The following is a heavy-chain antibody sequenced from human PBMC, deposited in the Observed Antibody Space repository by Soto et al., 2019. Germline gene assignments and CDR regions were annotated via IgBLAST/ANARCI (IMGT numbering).Heavy chain of an antibody. CDR2: ISSSSSTI. CDR1: GFTFSSYS. V-gene: IGHV3-48*01. D-gene: IGHD6-13*01. J-gene: IGHJ6*03. CDR3: ARDPGSSYSSSWYYYYYMDV. Sequence: EVQLVESGGGLVQPGGSLRLSCAASGFTFSSYSMNWVRQAPGKGLEWVSYISSSSSTIYYADSVKGRFTISRDNAKNSLYLQMNSLRAEDTAVYYCARDPGSSYSSSWYYYYYMDVWGKGTTVTVSS.